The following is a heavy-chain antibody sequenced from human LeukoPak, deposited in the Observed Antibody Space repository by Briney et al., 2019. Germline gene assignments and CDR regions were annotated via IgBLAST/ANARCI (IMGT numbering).Heavy chain of an antibody. V-gene: IGHV3-30*02. J-gene: IGHJ3*02. D-gene: IGHD3-16*01. CDR2: IRFDGSNK. CDR3: AIGDVSRYDAFDI. Sequence: PGGSLRLSCAASGFTFSTYGMHWVRQAPGRGLEWVAFIRFDGSNKYYADSVKGRFTISRDNSKNTLYLQMNSLRAEDTAVYYCAIGDVSRYDAFDIWGQGTMVTVSS. CDR1: GFTFSTYG.